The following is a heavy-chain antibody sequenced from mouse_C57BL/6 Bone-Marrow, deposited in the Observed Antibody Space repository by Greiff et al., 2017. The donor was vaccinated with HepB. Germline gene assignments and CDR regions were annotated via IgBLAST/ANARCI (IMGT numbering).Heavy chain of an antibody. J-gene: IGHJ2*01. Sequence: VQLQQPGAELVKPGASVKLSCKASGYTFTSYWMHWVKQRPGQGLEWIGMIHPNSGSTNYNEKFKSKATLTVDKSSSTAYMQLSSLTSEDSAVYYCARKKANWDFDYWGQGTTLTVSS. D-gene: IGHD4-1*01. CDR1: GYTFTSYW. CDR3: ARKKANWDFDY. CDR2: IHPNSGST. V-gene: IGHV1-64*01.